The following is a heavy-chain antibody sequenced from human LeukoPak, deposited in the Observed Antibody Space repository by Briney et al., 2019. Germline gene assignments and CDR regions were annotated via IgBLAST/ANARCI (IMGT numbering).Heavy chain of an antibody. Sequence: VASVTVSCKASGYTFTSYAMHWVRQAPGQRIEWMGWINAGNGNTKYSQKFQGRVTITRDTSGSTAYMDLSSLRSEDTAVYYCARGAYRGPVGFFDYWGQGTLVTVSS. V-gene: IGHV1-3*01. J-gene: IGHJ4*02. CDR3: ARGAYRGPVGFFDY. CDR1: GYTFTSYA. CDR2: INAGNGNT. D-gene: IGHD5-12*01.